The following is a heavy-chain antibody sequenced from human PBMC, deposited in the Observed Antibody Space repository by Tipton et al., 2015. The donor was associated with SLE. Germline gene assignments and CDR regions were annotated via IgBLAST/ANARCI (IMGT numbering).Heavy chain of an antibody. CDR1: GGSISSGGYS. V-gene: IGHV4-30-2*02. D-gene: IGHD2-2*01. CDR2: IYTSGST. CDR3: ARKGLGYCSSTSCFEYYFDY. J-gene: IGHJ4*02. Sequence: TLSLTCAVSGGSISSGGYSWSWIRQPPGKGLEWIGYIYTSGSTNYNPSLKSRVTISVDTSKNQFSLKLSSVTAADTAVYYCARKGLGYCSSTSCFEYYFDYWGQGTLVTVSS.